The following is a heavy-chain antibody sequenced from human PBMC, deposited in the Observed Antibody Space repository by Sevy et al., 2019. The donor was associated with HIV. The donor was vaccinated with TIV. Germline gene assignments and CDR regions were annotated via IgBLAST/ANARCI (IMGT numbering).Heavy chain of an antibody. V-gene: IGHV3-11*01. Sequence: GGSLRLSCAASGFTFSDYYMSWIRQAPGKGLEWVSYISSSGSTIYYADSVKGRFTISRDNAKNSLYLQMNSLRAEDTAVYYCARDGYYDSSGSRILDYWGQGTLVTVSS. CDR1: GFTFSDYY. CDR3: ARDGYYDSSGSRILDY. CDR2: ISSSGSTI. D-gene: IGHD3-22*01. J-gene: IGHJ4*02.